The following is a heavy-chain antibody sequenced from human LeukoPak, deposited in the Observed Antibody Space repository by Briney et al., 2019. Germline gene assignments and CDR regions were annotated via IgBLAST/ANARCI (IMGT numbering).Heavy chain of an antibody. CDR2: IHTSGDT. V-gene: IGHV3-53*01. Sequence: GGSLRPSFAALGPTGVTTYVGWARKLQGKGLEWVSAIHTSGDTCYADSVKGRFTISRDTSKNTLYLQINSLRVEDTAVYYCIVFGDSNHWGQGTLVTVSS. CDR3: IVFGDSNH. CDR1: GPTGVTTY. D-gene: IGHD4-17*01. J-gene: IGHJ5*02.